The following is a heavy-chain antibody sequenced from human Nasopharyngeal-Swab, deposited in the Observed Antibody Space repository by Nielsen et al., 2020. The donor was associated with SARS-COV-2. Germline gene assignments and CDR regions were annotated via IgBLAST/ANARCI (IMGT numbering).Heavy chain of an antibody. J-gene: IGHJ6*02. Sequence: GESLKISCAASGFTFSNFAMSWVRQAPGKGLEWVSVISGGSDSTYYTDSVRCRFTISRDNSKNTLNLQMNNLRAEDTAIYYCAKDRDSGDDSEEYYHYYGMDVWGQGAPVTVSS. V-gene: IGHV3-23*01. CDR3: AKDRDSGDDSEEYYHYYGMDV. CDR1: GFTFSNFA. D-gene: IGHD5-12*01. CDR2: ISGGSDST.